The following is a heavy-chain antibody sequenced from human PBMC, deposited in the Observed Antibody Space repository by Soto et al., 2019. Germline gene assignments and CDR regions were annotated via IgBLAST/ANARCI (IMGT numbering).Heavy chain of an antibody. CDR3: AEDRGGFANVREYFDS. J-gene: IGHJ4*02. CDR1: GFTFSSYT. D-gene: IGHD3-10*01. Sequence: EVQLLESGGGLVQPGGSLRVSCAASGFTFSSYTMDWVRQAPGKGLEWVSSVSGRGANTYYADSVRGRFTISRDNFKNRLYLEWNGLRGEETAVYYCAEDRGGFANVREYFDSWGQGPPVTFSS. V-gene: IGHV3-23*01. CDR2: VSGRGANT.